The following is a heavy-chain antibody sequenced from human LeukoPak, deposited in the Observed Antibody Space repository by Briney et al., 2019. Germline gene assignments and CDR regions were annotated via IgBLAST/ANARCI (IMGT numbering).Heavy chain of an antibody. D-gene: IGHD5-24*01. Sequence: GGSLRLSCVASGFPFSSYWMTRVRQAPGKGLEWVANIKQDGSKKSYVDSVKGQFTISRDNAKNSLYLQMNSLRAEDTAIYYCTRVGYIDEGIDYWGQGTLVTVSS. J-gene: IGHJ4*02. CDR3: TRVGYIDEGIDY. CDR1: GFPFSSYW. CDR2: IKQDGSKK. V-gene: IGHV3-7*04.